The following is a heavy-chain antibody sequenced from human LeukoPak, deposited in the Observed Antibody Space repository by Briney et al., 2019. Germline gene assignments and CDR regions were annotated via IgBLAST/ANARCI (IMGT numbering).Heavy chain of an antibody. V-gene: IGHV3-30*18. CDR3: AKVSYYYDSSGDY. CDR1: GFTFSSYG. D-gene: IGHD3-22*01. CDR2: ISYDGSNK. Sequence: GRSLRLSCAASGFTFSSYGMHWVRQAPGKGLEWVAVISYDGSNKYYADSVKGRFTISRDNSKNTLYLQMNSLRAEDTAVYYWAKVSYYYDSSGDYWGQGTLVTVSS. J-gene: IGHJ4*02.